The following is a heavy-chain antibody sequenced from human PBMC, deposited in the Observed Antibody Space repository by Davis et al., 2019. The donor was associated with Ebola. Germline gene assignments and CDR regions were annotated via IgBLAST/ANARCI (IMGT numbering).Heavy chain of an antibody. Sequence: ASVKVSCKASGYTFTSYGISWVRQAPGQGLEWMGWISAYNGNTNYAQKLQGRVTMTTDTSTSTAYMELRSLRSDDTAVYYCARDWFLGELSSGYYYYYGMDVWGQGTMVTVSS. CDR1: GYTFTSYG. V-gene: IGHV1-18*01. CDR2: ISAYNGNT. D-gene: IGHD3-16*02. CDR3: ARDWFLGELSSGYYYYYGMDV. J-gene: IGHJ6*02.